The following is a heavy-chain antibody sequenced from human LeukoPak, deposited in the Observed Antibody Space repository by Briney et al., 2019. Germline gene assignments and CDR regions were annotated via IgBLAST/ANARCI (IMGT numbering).Heavy chain of an antibody. J-gene: IGHJ2*01. D-gene: IGHD6-6*01. V-gene: IGHV4-59*12. CDR3: ARLSIAAESGYWYFDL. CDR1: GDSISIYY. CDR2: IDHTGST. Sequence: SETLSLTCTVSGDSISIYYWNWIRQPPGKGLEWIGYIDHTGSTNYNPSLNSRVTISVDTSKNQFSLKLSSVTAADTAVYYCARLSIAAESGYWYFDLWGRGTLVTVSS.